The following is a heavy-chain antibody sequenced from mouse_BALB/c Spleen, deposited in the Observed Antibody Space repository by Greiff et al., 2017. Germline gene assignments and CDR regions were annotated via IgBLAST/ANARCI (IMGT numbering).Heavy chain of an antibody. CDR3: ARGYYGSSRYFDV. Sequence: EVMLVESGGGLVQPGGSRKLSCAASGFTFSSFGMHWVRQAPEKGLEWVAYISSGSSTIYYADTVKGRFTISRDNPKNTLFLQMTSLRSEDTAMYYCARGYYGSSRYFDVWGAGTTVTVSS. CDR2: ISSGSSTI. CDR1: GFTFSSFG. V-gene: IGHV5-17*02. J-gene: IGHJ1*01. D-gene: IGHD1-1*01.